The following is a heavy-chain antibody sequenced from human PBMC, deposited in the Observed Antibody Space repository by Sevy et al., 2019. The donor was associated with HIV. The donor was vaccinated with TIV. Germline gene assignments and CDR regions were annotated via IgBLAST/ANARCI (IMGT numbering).Heavy chain of an antibody. Sequence: GGSLRLSCAASGFTFTRYWMSWVRQAPGKGLEWVANINEDGSEKYYVDSVKGRFTISRDNARKSLNLQMNSLRAEDTAIYYCAGDVAAGDFWGQGTLVTVSS. D-gene: IGHD2-21*01. CDR3: AGDVAAGDF. CDR1: GFTFTRYW. V-gene: IGHV3-7*01. J-gene: IGHJ4*02. CDR2: INEDGSEK.